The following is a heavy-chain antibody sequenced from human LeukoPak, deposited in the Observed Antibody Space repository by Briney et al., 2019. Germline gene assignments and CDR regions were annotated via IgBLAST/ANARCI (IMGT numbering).Heavy chain of an antibody. Sequence: RSGGSLRLSCAASGFTFSSHAMHWVRQAPGKGLEYVSAISGNGGNTWYRDSVKGRFTISRDNSAQMLYLQMGSLRGEDMAVYFCARASITASGPHDVYDIWGRGTMVTVSS. CDR1: GFTFSSHA. CDR3: ARASITASGPHDVYDI. CDR2: ISGNGGNT. J-gene: IGHJ3*02. D-gene: IGHD6-13*01. V-gene: IGHV3-64*02.